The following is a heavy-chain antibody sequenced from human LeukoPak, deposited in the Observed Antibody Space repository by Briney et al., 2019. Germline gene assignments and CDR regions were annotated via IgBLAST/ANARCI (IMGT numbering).Heavy chain of an antibody. CDR2: INPNSGGT. Sequence: ASVKVSCKASGYTFSGHHIHWVRQAPGQGLEWMGWINPNSGGTNYAQKFQGRVTMTRDTSISTAYMELSSLRSDDTAVYYCARVPAGYGPYYFDYWGQGTLVTVSS. CDR3: ARVPAGYGPYYFDY. J-gene: IGHJ4*02. D-gene: IGHD5-18*01. CDR1: GYTFSGHH. V-gene: IGHV1-2*02.